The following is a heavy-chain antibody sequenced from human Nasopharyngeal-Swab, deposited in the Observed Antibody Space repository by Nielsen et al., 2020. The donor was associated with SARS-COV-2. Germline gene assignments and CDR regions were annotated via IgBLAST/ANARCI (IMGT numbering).Heavy chain of an antibody. CDR1: KFSFSDHV. CDR3: ARDRDWKFFDS. Sequence: GESLKISCAASKFSFSDHVMHWVRQAPGKGPVWVSRISHDATVTSYADSVKGRFTVSRDNAKNMLWLQMSSLRDEDTAVYYCARDRDWKFFDSWGQGTLVTVSS. CDR2: ISHDATVT. J-gene: IGHJ4*02. D-gene: IGHD1-1*01. V-gene: IGHV3-74*01.